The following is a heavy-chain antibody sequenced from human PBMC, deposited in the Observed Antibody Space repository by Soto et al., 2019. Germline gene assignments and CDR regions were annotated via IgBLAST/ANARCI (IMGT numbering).Heavy chain of an antibody. V-gene: IGHV4-59*01. J-gene: IGHJ1*01. CDR1: GGSISRYY. CDR2: IYYNGNT. Sequence: PSETLSLTCTVSGGSISRYYWSWIRQPPGKGLEWIGYIYYNGNTYYNASLKSRVTISVDTSRNQFSLRLKSLTAADTAIYYCAREGLRGATITYYQHWGHGTQVTVSS. CDR3: AREGLRGATITYYQH. D-gene: IGHD1-26*01.